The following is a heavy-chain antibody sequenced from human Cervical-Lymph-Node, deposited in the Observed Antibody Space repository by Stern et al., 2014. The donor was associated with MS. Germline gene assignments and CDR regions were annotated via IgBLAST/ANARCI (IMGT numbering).Heavy chain of an antibody. CDR3: AMFGGGNYFDY. V-gene: IGHV3-33*01. CDR2: IWSDGSNK. CDR1: GFTFSSYG. Sequence: DQLVESGGGVVQPGRSLRLSCAASGFTFSSYGLHWVRQAPGKGLEWVAVIWSDGSNKYYADSVKGRITISRDTSKNTLYLQMNSLRAEDMAVYYCAMFGGGNYFDYWGQGTLVTVSS. D-gene: IGHD3-10*02. J-gene: IGHJ4*02.